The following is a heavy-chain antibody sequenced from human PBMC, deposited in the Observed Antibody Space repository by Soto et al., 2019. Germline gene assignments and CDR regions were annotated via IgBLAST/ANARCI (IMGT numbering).Heavy chain of an antibody. CDR2: ITASGGTT. CDR3: AKCIEVNCNYDAFNI. D-gene: IGHD1-7*01. V-gene: IGHV3-23*01. Sequence: PGGSLRLSCAASGFTFSSYSMSWVRQAPGKGLEWVSHITASGGTTYYADSVKGRFTISRDTSRNTLYLQMNILIAEDTALYYCAKCIEVNCNYDAFNIWGQGTMVTVSS. CDR1: GFTFSSYS. J-gene: IGHJ3*02.